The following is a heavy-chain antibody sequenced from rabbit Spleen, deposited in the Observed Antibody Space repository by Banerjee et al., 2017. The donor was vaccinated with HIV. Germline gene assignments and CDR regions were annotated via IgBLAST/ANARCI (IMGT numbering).Heavy chain of an antibody. CDR3: ARNFDL. Sequence: QSLEESGGDLVKPVASLTLTCTASGIDFSSKSVYWVRQAPGKGLEWIACIGTATSGGTYYASWAKGRFTISKTSSTTVTLQMTSLTAADTATYFCARNFDLWGPGTLVTVS. CDR1: GIDFSSKS. J-gene: IGHJ4*01. CDR2: IGTATSGGT. V-gene: IGHV1S40*01.